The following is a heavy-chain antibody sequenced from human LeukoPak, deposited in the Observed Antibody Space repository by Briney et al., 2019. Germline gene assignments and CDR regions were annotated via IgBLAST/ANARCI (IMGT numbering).Heavy chain of an antibody. CDR3: ASRIAASRFNY. CDR2: ISSSSSYI. CDR1: GFTFSNYS. Sequence: GGSLRLSCAASGFTFSNYSMNWVRQAPGKGLKWVSSISSSSSYIYYADSVKGRFTISRDNAKNSLYLQMSSLRAEDAAVYYCASRIAASRFNYWGQGTLVTVSS. V-gene: IGHV3-21*01. J-gene: IGHJ4*02. D-gene: IGHD6-13*01.